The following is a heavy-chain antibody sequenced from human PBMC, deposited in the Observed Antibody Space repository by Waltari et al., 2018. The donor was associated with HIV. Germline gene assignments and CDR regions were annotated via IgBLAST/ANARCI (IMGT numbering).Heavy chain of an antibody. CDR3: ARVFGITSKPKKFDY. CDR2: IYYSGST. D-gene: IGHD3-10*01. Sequence: QLQLQESGPGLVKPSETLSLTCTVSGGSISSSSYYWGWIRQPPGKGLEWIGSIYYSGSTYYNPSLKSRVTISVDTSKNQFSLKLSSVTAADTAVYYCARVFGITSKPKKFDYWGQGTLVTVSS. V-gene: IGHV4-39*07. CDR1: GGSISSSSYY. J-gene: IGHJ4*02.